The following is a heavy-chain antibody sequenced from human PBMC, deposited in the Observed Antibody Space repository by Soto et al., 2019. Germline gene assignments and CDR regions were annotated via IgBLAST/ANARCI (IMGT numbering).Heavy chain of an antibody. V-gene: IGHV3-48*02. CDR2: IGGVSSGHV. CDR3: AREVERGANWDV. D-gene: IGHD1-26*01. J-gene: IGHJ6*02. Sequence: QLVESGGGLVQPGGSLKLSCAASGFTFSTYTMTWVRQTPGKGLEWISVIGGVSSGHVYYADSVKGRFTVSRDNAKNSLFLQMNSLRDEDTGVYYCAREVERGANWDVWGHGTTVTVSS. CDR1: GFTFSTYT.